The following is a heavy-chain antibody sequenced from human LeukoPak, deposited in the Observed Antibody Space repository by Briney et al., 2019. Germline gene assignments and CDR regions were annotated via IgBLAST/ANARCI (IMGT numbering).Heavy chain of an antibody. CDR3: ALGYCSGGSCYPNYYYYGMDV. D-gene: IGHD2-15*01. J-gene: IGHJ6*02. V-gene: IGHV4-39*07. Sequence: KTSETLSLTCTVSGGSVSSSSSYWGWIRQPPGKGLAWIGSIYYSGSTYYNPSLKSRVTISVDTSKNQLSLKLSSVTAADTAVYYCALGYCSGGSCYPNYYYYGMDVWGQGTTVTVS. CDR1: GGSVSSSSSY. CDR2: IYYSGST.